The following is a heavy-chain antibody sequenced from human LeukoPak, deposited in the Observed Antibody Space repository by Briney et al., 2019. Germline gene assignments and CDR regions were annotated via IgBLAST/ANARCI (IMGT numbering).Heavy chain of an antibody. V-gene: IGHV1-69*13. CDR3: ARVPNCSSTSCYTNDYYYYYMDV. J-gene: IGHJ6*03. Sequence: ASVKVSCKASGYTFTSYGISWVRQAPGQGLEWMGGIIPIFGTANYAQKFQGRVTITADESTSTAYMELSSLRSEDTAVYYCARVPNCSSTSCYTNDYYYYYMDVWGKGTTVTVSS. D-gene: IGHD2-2*02. CDR2: IIPIFGTA. CDR1: GYTFTSYG.